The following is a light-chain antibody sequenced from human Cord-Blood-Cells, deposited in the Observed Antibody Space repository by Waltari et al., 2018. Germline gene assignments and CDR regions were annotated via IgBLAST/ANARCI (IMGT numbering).Light chain of an antibody. CDR3: QQRSNWPS. CDR2: DAS. Sequence: EIVLTQSPATLYLSPGERATLSCRASQSVSSYLAWYQQKHGQAPRLLIYDASNRATGIPARFSGSGSGTDFTLTISSLEPEDFAVYYCQQRSNWPSFGGGTKVEIK. J-gene: IGKJ4*01. CDR1: QSVSSY. V-gene: IGKV3-11*01.